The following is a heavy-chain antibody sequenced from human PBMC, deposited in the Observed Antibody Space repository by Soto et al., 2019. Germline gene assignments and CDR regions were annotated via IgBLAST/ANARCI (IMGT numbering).Heavy chain of an antibody. CDR3: ARTYSSSWYSWFDP. Sequence: SETLSLTCTVSGGSISSSNWWSWVRQPPGKGLEWIGEIYHSGSTNYNPSLKSRVTISVDKSKNQFSLKLSSVTAADTAVYYCARTYSSSWYSWFDPWGQGTLVTVSS. V-gene: IGHV4-4*02. D-gene: IGHD6-13*01. CDR1: GGSISSSNW. CDR2: IYHSGST. J-gene: IGHJ5*02.